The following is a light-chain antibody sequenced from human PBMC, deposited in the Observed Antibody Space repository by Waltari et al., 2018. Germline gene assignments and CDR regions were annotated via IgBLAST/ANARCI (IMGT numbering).Light chain of an antibody. CDR3: MQGTQWPRS. V-gene: IGKV2-30*02. CDR1: QSLVHGDGDTY. CDR2: KVS. Sequence: DVVMTQSPLSLPVTLGQPASISSRPSQSLVHGDGDTYSSWFPQRPGQSPRRLIYKVSNRDSGVPDRFSGSGSGTDFTLKISRVEADDIAIYYCMQGTQWPRSFGQGTKVEIE. J-gene: IGKJ1*01.